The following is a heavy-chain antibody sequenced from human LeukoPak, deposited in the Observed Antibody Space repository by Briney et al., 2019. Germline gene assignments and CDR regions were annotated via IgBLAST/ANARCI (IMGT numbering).Heavy chain of an antibody. V-gene: IGHV3-21*01. CDR1: GFTFRSYS. CDR2: ISSSSSYI. D-gene: IGHD3-10*01. CDR3: ARDMGVNWFDP. J-gene: IGHJ5*02. Sequence: GGSLRRSCAASGFTFRSYSMNWVRQAPGKGLEWVSSISSSSSYIYYADSVKGRFTISRDNAKNSLYLQMNSLRAEDTAVYYCARDMGVNWFDPWGQGTLVTVSS.